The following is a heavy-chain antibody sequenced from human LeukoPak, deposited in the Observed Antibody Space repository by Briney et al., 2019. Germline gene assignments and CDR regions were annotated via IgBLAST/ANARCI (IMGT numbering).Heavy chain of an antibody. CDR2: ISYDGSIK. CDR3: ARGGRYSSSPVDY. V-gene: IGHV3-30*04. J-gene: IGHJ4*02. Sequence: GGSLRLSCAASGVSFSSYANHWVRQAPGKGLEWVAVISYDGSIKYYADSVKGRLTISRDNSKNTLYLQMNSLRAEDTAVYYCARGGRYSSSPVDYWGQGTLVTVSS. CDR1: GVSFSSYA. D-gene: IGHD6-6*01.